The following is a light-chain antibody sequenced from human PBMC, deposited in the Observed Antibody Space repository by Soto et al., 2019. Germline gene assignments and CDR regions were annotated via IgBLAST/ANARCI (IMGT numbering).Light chain of an antibody. CDR3: APWDDSQNGLV. CDR2: SNN. J-gene: IGLJ2*01. Sequence: QSVLTQPPSASGTPGQRVTISCSGSSSNIGSNTVNWYQQLPGTAPKLLIYSNNHRPSGVPDRFSGSKSGTSASLAISGLQSEDEADYYCAPWDDSQNGLVFGGGTKLTGL. V-gene: IGLV1-44*01. CDR1: SSNIGSNT.